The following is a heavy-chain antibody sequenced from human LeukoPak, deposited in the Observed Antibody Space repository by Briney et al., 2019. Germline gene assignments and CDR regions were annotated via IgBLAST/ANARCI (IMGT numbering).Heavy chain of an antibody. CDR1: GGSFSGYY. V-gene: IGHV4-59*10. Sequence: SETLSLICAVYGGSFSGYYWSWIRQPAGKGLEWIGHIHISGNTNYNPSLKSRVTISVDTSKNQFSLKLSSVTAADTAVYYCARITMINPTADYWGQGTLVTVSS. CDR2: IHISGNT. CDR3: ARITMINPTADY. D-gene: IGHD3-22*01. J-gene: IGHJ4*02.